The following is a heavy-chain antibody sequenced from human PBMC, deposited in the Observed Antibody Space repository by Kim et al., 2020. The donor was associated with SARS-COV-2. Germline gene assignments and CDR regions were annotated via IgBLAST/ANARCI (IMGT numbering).Heavy chain of an antibody. J-gene: IGHJ3*02. Sequence: STSCQGQVTISADKSISTAYLQWSSLKASDTAMYYCARRWDGYNWYAFDIWGQGTMVTVSS. D-gene: IGHD5-12*01. V-gene: IGHV5-51*01. CDR3: ARRWDGYNWYAFDI.